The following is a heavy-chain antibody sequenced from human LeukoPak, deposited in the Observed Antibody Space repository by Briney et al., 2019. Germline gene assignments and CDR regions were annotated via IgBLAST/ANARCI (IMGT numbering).Heavy chain of an antibody. CDR2: IIPIFGTA. D-gene: IGHD3-22*01. CDR1: GGTFSSYA. Sequence: ASVKVSCKASGGTFSSYAISWVRQAPGQGLEWMGGIIPIFGTANYAQKFQGRVTITADESTSTAYMELSSLRSEDTAAYYCARDRGPYYYDSSGYLEPGDYWGQGTLVTVSS. J-gene: IGHJ4*02. CDR3: ARDRGPYYYDSSGYLEPGDY. V-gene: IGHV1-69*13.